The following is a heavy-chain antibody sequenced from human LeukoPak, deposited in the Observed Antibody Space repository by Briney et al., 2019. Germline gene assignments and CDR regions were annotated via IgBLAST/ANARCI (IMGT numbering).Heavy chain of an antibody. V-gene: IGHV1-69*04. Sequence: ASVKVSCKASGGTFSSYAISWVRQAPGQGLEWMGRIIPILGIANYAQKFQGRITITADKSTSTAYMELSSLRSEDTAVYYCARDKATTLDYWGQGTLVTVSS. D-gene: IGHD5-24*01. J-gene: IGHJ4*02. CDR2: IIPILGIA. CDR3: ARDKATTLDY. CDR1: GGTFSSYA.